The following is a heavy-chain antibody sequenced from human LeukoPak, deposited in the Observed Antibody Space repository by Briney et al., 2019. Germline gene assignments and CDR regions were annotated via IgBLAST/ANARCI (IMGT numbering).Heavy chain of an antibody. Sequence: GGSLRLSCAASGFTFSSYAMSWVRQAPGKGLEWVAAISGSGGSTYYADSVKGRFTISRDNSKNTLYLQMHSLRAEDAALYYCAKPVIPSAYQGTYYMDVWGKGTTVTVSS. CDR2: ISGSGGST. D-gene: IGHD3-16*01. CDR3: AKPVIPSAYQGTYYMDV. J-gene: IGHJ6*03. V-gene: IGHV3-23*01. CDR1: GFTFSSYA.